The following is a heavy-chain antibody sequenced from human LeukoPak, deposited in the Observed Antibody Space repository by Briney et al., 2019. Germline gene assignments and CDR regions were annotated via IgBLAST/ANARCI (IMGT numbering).Heavy chain of an antibody. CDR1: GFRFDDYA. CDR2: LSYNRGYI. V-gene: IGHV3-9*01. CDR3: VKDXXXRXXXDAFDI. Sequence: GGSLRLSCEASGFRFDDYAMHWVRQAPGKGLEWVSGLSYNRGYIGYADSVKGRFTISRDNAKNSLYLQMNSLRAEDTALYYCVKDXXXRXXXDAFDIWGQGT. J-gene: IGHJ3*02.